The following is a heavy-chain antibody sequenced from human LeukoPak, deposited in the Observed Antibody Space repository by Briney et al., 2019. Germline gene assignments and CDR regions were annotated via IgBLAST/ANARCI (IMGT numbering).Heavy chain of an antibody. CDR2: IKEDGSEK. Sequence: PGGSLRLSCVASGFIFRSHWMKWGRQAPGKGLEWVADIKEDGSEKYYEDSVKGRFIISRDNAENSLSLQMSSLRVEDTAVYYCVRAAPDTRYRHFDFWGRGTLVSVSS. CDR3: VRAAPDTRYRHFDF. V-gene: IGHV3-7*04. D-gene: IGHD2-2*02. J-gene: IGHJ2*01. CDR1: GFIFRSHW.